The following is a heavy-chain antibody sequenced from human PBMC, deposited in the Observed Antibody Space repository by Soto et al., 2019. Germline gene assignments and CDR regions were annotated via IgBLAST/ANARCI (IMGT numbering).Heavy chain of an antibody. D-gene: IGHD3-10*01. J-gene: IGHJ6*02. CDR3: ARHGFGSLHGLVDV. CDR1: GGSITNYY. Sequence: QVQLQESGPGLVKPSETLSLTCTVSGGSITNYYCSWFRQPPGKGLEWIGYIQYNGYSAYNLSLKRGVTMSMDTSKTQFSLMLESVTATDKAVYYCARHGFGSLHGLVDVWGQGTTVIVSS. CDR2: IQYNGYS. V-gene: IGHV4-59*08.